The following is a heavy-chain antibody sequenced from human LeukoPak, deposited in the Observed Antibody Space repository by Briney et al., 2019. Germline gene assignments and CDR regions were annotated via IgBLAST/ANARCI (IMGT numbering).Heavy chain of an antibody. Sequence: PSETLSLTCSVSGASISSTSYYWGWIRRPPGKGLEWIGEINHGGTTNYNPSLKSRLTISVDTSQNQFSLKLSSVTAADTAVYYCARLRRYCSSTSCPKTLDVWGKGTTVTVSS. J-gene: IGHJ6*04. CDR1: GASISSTSYY. CDR2: INHGGTT. D-gene: IGHD2-2*01. V-gene: IGHV4-39*07. CDR3: ARLRRYCSSTSCPKTLDV.